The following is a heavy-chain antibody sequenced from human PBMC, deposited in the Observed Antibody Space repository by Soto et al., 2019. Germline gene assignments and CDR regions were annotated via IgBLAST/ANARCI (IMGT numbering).Heavy chain of an antibody. V-gene: IGHV2-5*02. CDR1: AFSLSTGGVG. CDR2: IYWDDDK. Sequence: QITLKESGPTLVKPTQTLTLTCTFSAFSLSTGGVGVGWIRQPPGKALEWLALIYWDDDKRYSPSLRSRLTITKDTSKNLVVLTMTNMDPVDTATYYCIQSRCGGDCLQSYASYYYYGMDVWGQGTTVTVSS. D-gene: IGHD2-21*02. J-gene: IGHJ6*02. CDR3: IQSRCGGDCLQSYASYYYYGMDV.